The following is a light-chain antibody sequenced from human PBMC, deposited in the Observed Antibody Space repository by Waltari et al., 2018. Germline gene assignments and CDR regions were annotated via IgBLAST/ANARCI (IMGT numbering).Light chain of an antibody. CDR2: DAS. V-gene: IGKV3-11*01. J-gene: IGKJ4*01. Sequence: EIVLTQSPAILSFFPGATATISCRTSQSVGTYLAWYQQRPGQSPRLLIYDASYRATGIPARFSGSGSETDFTLTISSLQPEDFAVYYCQQHRNWPLTFGGGTRVEI. CDR3: QQHRNWPLT. CDR1: QSVGTY.